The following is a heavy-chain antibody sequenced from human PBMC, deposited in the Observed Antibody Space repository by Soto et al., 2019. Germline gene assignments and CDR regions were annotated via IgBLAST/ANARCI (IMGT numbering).Heavy chain of an antibody. CDR2: ISGRGDST. CDR1: GFTFSSYA. Sequence: GGSLRLSCAASGFTFSSYAMSWVRQAPGKGMEWVSAISGRGDSTNYAESVKGRFTISRDNSKNTLYLQMNSLRAEDTAVYYCAKAQGYSSSWQPTYYYYMDVWGKGTTVTVSS. CDR3: AKAQGYSSSWQPTYYYYMDV. D-gene: IGHD6-13*01. J-gene: IGHJ6*03. V-gene: IGHV3-23*01.